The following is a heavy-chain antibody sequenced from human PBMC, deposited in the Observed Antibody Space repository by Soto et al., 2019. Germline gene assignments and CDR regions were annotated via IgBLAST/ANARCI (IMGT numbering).Heavy chain of an antibody. CDR3: TRGVGWLVDY. D-gene: IGHD6-19*01. J-gene: IGHJ4*02. Sequence: QVQLQESDPGLVKPSETLSLTCTVSGDFVSSYYWSWFRQPPGKGLEWIGYIDNGGSTKYNPSLKSRVTISIGTSKNQFSLMLTSVTAADTAVYYCTRGVGWLVDYWGQGALVTVSS. CDR2: IDNGGST. CDR1: GDFVSSYY. V-gene: IGHV4-59*02.